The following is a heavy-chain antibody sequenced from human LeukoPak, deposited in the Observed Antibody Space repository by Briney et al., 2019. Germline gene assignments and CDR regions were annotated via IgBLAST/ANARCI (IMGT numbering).Heavy chain of an antibody. CDR1: GFTFSSYA. D-gene: IGHD4-11*01. Sequence: PGGSLRLSCAASGFTFSSYAMHWVRQAPGKGLEWVAVISYDGSNKYYADSVKGRFTISRDNSKNTLYLQMNSLRAEDTAVYYCARDHYRFDYWGQGTLVTVSS. J-gene: IGHJ4*02. CDR3: ARDHYRFDY. V-gene: IGHV3-30-3*01. CDR2: ISYDGSNK.